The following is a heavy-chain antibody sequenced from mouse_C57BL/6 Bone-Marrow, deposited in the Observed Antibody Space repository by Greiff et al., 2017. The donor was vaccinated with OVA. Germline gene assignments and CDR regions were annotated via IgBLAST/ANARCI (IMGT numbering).Heavy chain of an antibody. J-gene: IGHJ2*01. CDR1: GYTFTTYP. V-gene: IGHV1-47*01. Sequence: VQLKESGAELVKPGASVTMSCKASGYTFTTYPIAWMKQNHGKSLEWLGNFHPYNADPTYTEKFKGKATLTVEKSSSTVYWELSRLTADDAAVYYCARRGYYCDYWGQGTTLTVSA. CDR2: FHPYNADP. CDR3: ARRGYYCDY.